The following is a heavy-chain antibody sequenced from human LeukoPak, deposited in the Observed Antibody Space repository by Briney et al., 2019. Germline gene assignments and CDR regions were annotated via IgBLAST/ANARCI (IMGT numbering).Heavy chain of an antibody. D-gene: IGHD6-13*01. CDR3: ARPLAAAGTSYDP. CDR1: GGSFSGYY. CDR2: INHSGNT. J-gene: IGHJ5*02. Sequence: PSETLSLTCAVYGGSFSGYYWSWIRQPPGKGLEWIGEINHSGNTNYNPSLKSRVTISVDTSKNQFSLKLSSVTAADTAVYYCARPLAAAGTSYDPWGQGTLVTVSS. V-gene: IGHV4-34*01.